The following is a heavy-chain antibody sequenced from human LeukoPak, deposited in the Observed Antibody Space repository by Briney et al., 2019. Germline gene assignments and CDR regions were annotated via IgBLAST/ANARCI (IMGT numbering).Heavy chain of an antibody. CDR3: AKELRITMVRGVTPTYYYYGMDV. Sequence: GGSLRLSCAASGFTFSSYGMHWVRQAPGKGLEWVAVISYDGSNKYYADSVKGRLTISRDNSKNTLYLQMNSLRAEDTAVYYCAKELRITMVRGVTPTYYYYGMDVWGQGTTVTVSS. J-gene: IGHJ6*02. CDR2: ISYDGSNK. CDR1: GFTFSSYG. D-gene: IGHD3-10*01. V-gene: IGHV3-30*18.